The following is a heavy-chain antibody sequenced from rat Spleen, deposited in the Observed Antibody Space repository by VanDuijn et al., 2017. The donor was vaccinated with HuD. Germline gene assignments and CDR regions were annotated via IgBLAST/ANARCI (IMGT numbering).Heavy chain of an antibody. J-gene: IGHJ2*01. Sequence: EVQLVESGGGLVQPGRSMKLSCTASGFTFSNFDMAWVRQAPTKGLEWVASISYGGSSTYYRDSVKGRFTISRDNAKNTQYLQMDSLRSEDTATYYCARLRTCFDYWGQGVMVTVSS. V-gene: IGHV5S13*01. CDR2: ISYGGSST. CDR3: ARLRTCFDY. CDR1: GFTFSNFD.